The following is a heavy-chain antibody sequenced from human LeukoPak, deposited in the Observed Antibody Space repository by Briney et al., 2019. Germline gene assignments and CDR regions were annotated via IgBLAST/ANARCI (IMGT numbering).Heavy chain of an antibody. J-gene: IGHJ4*02. CDR2: ISSGSSYI. CDR1: GFTFSSYS. V-gene: IGHV3-21*01. Sequence: GGSLRLSCAASGFTFSSYSMNWVRQAPEKGLEWVSSISSGSSYIYYADSVKGRFTISRDNARNSLYLQMNSLRAEDAAAYYCARSSSSWSLLYYFDYWGQGTLVTVSS. D-gene: IGHD6-13*01. CDR3: ARSSSSWSLLYYFDY.